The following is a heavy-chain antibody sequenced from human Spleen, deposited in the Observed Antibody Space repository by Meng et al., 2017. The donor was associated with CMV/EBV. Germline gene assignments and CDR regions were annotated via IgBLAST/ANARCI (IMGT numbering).Heavy chain of an antibody. CDR2: MNPNSGNT. D-gene: IGHD2-21*01. Sequence: ASVKVSCKASGYTFTTYDINWVRQATGQGLEWMGWMNPNSGNTGYAQKFLGRVTLTTDTSTSIAYMELRSLRSDDTAVYYCATIAYCGGDCYQVHPLYDHWGQGTLVTVSS. J-gene: IGHJ5*02. V-gene: IGHV1-8*01. CDR1: GYTFTTYD. CDR3: ATIAYCGGDCYQVHPLYDH.